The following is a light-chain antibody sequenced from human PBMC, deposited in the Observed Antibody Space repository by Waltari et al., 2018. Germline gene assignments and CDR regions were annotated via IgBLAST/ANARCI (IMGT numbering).Light chain of an antibody. V-gene: IGKV1-39*01. Sequence: DIQMTQSPSSLSASVGHRVTITCRASQSISSYLNWYQQKPGKAPKPLIYAASSLQSGVPSRFSGSGSGTDFTLTISSLQPEDFATYYCQQSYSTMYTFGQGTKLEIK. CDR2: AAS. CDR3: QQSYSTMYT. CDR1: QSISSY. J-gene: IGKJ2*01.